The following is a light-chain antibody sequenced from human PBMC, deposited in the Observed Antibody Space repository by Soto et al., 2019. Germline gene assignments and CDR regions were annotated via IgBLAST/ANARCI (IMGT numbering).Light chain of an antibody. CDR1: ERIYSAY. Sequence: EVVLTQSPGTLSLSRGERATLSCRASERIYSAYLGWYQQKPGQAPRLLIYGTSSRATGIPDRFSGSGSGTDFTLTISRLEPEDFALYYCQQYGNSPITFGQGTRLEIK. V-gene: IGKV3-20*01. CDR2: GTS. J-gene: IGKJ5*01. CDR3: QQYGNSPIT.